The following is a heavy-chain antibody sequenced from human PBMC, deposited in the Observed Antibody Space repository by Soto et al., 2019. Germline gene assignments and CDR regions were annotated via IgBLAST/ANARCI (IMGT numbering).Heavy chain of an antibody. CDR2: IYYSGST. CDR3: ARDPYGDFTHYFDY. J-gene: IGHJ4*02. D-gene: IGHD4-17*01. Sequence: SETLSLTCTVSGGSISSYYWSWIRQPPGKGLEWIGYIYYSGSTNYNPSLKSRVTISVDTSKNQFSLKLSSVTAADTAVYYCARDPYGDFTHYFDYWGQGTLVTVSS. V-gene: IGHV4-59*01. CDR1: GGSISSYY.